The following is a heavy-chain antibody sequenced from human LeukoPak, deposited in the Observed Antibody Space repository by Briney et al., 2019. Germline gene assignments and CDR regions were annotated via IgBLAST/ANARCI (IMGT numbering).Heavy chain of an antibody. CDR2: ISFDGTNR. V-gene: IGHV3-30*18. J-gene: IGHJ4*02. D-gene: IGHD1-26*01. Sequence: GRSLRLSCAASGFTFSSSGMHWVRQAPGKGLEWVAVISFDGTNRHYVDSVKGRFTISRENSKNTLYLQMSSLTPEDTAVYYCAKDLVVSTTYFDYWGQGTPVTVSS. CDR1: GFTFSSSG. CDR3: AKDLVVSTTYFDY.